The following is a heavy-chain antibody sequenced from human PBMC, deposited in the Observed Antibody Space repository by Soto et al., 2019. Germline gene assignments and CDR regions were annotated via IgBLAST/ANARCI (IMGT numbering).Heavy chain of an antibody. CDR3: TRKVATPVWYFDL. V-gene: IGHV3-49*04. CDR1: GFTFGDYA. J-gene: IGHJ2*01. Sequence: PGGSLRLSCTASGFTFGDYAMSWVRQAPGKGLEWVGFIRSKAYGGTTEYAASVKGRFTISRDDSKSIAYLQMNSLKTEDTAVYYCTRKVATPVWYFDLWGRGTLVTVSS. CDR2: IRSKAYGGTT. D-gene: IGHD1-1*01.